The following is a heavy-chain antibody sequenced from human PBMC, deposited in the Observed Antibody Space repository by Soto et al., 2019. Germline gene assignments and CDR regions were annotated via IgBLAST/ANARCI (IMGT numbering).Heavy chain of an antibody. V-gene: IGHV3-30*18. CDR3: AKGGGSYGSLDY. Sequence: QVQLVESGGGVVQPGRSLRLSCAASGFTFSSYGMHWVRQAPGKGREWVAVISYDGSNKYYADSVQGRFTISRDNSKNTLYLQMDSLRAEDTAVYNCAKGGGSYGSLDYWGQGTLVTVSS. CDR1: GFTFSSYG. J-gene: IGHJ4*02. D-gene: IGHD5-18*01. CDR2: ISYDGSNK.